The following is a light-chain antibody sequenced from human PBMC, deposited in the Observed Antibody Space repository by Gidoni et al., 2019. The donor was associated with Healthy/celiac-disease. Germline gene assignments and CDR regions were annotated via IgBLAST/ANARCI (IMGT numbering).Light chain of an antibody. Sequence: QSALTQPASVSGSPGQSITISCTGTSSDVGGYNYVSWYQQPPGKAPKLMMYDVSNRPSGVSNRFSASKSGNTASLTISGLQTEDEADYYCSSYTSSSTLCVFGGGTKLTVL. CDR2: DVS. J-gene: IGLJ3*02. CDR3: SSYTSSSTLCV. CDR1: SSDVGGYNY. V-gene: IGLV2-14*01.